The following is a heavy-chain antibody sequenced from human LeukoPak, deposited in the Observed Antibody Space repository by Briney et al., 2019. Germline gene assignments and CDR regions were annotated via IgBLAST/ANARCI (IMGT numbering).Heavy chain of an antibody. V-gene: IGHV3-7*01. J-gene: IGHJ4*02. CDR3: ARDLEVTTWSYFDY. Sequence: GGSLRLSCAASGVTFSSYWMSWGRQAPGKGLERVAHIKQDGSEKYYVDSVKGRFTISRDNAKNSLYLQMNSLRAEDTAVYYCARDLEVTTWSYFDYWGQGTLVTVSS. CDR2: IKQDGSEK. CDR1: GVTFSSYW. D-gene: IGHD4-17*01.